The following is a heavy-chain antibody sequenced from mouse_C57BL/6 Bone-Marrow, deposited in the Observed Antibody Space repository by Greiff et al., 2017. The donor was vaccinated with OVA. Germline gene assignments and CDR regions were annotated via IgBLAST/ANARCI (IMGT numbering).Heavy chain of an antibody. CDR1: GYTFTSYG. D-gene: IGHD2-2*01. V-gene: IGHV1-81*01. Sequence: QVQLQQSGAELARPGASVKLSCKASGYTFTSYGISWVKQRTGQGLEWIGEIYPRRGNTYYNEKFKGKATLTADKSSSTAYMELRSLTSEDSAVYFCARGDLLWFVYYAMDYWGQGTSVTVSS. CDR3: ARGDLLWFVYYAMDY. CDR2: IYPRRGNT. J-gene: IGHJ4*01.